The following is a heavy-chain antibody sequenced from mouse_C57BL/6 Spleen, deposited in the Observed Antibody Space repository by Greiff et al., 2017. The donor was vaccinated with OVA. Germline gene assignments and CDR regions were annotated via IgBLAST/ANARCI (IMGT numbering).Heavy chain of an antibody. D-gene: IGHD1-1*01. CDR1: GYAFSSSW. Sequence: QVQLQQSGPELVKPGASVKISCKASGYAFSSSWMNWVKQRPGQGLEWIGRIYPGDGDTNYNGKFKGKATLTADKSSSTAYMQLSSLTSEDSAVYFCAKSSEAWFAYWGQGTLVTVSA. J-gene: IGHJ3*01. CDR2: IYPGDGDT. V-gene: IGHV1-82*01. CDR3: AKSSEAWFAY.